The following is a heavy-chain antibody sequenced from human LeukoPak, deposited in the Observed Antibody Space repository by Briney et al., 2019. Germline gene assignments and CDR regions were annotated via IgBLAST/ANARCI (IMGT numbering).Heavy chain of an antibody. CDR3: ARGGYCDNKRCYSSWRVFDH. CDR1: GGSFSNYF. J-gene: IGHJ4*02. Sequence: TSETLSLTCAVYGGSFSNYFWTWIRQAPGKGLERIGAINDSGSTNYNSSLKSRVTISLDTSKTQFSLKLRSVTAADTAVYYCARGGYCDNKRCYSSWRVFDHCGEGALDIVSS. V-gene: IGHV4-34*01. CDR2: INDSGST. D-gene: IGHD2-15*01.